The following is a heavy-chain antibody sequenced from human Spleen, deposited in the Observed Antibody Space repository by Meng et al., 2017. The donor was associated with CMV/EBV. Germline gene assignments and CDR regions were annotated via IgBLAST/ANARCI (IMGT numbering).Heavy chain of an antibody. J-gene: IGHJ5*01. CDR2: VIHSGSS. CDR3: ARAGKEQLVRRNWFDC. CDR1: GGSFRGYY. Sequence: SETLSLTCAVYGGSFRGYYWSWIRQPPGKGLEWLGEVIHSGSSNYNPSLKSRVSIAVDTSKNQFSLRLNSVTAAYTAVYYCARAGKEQLVRRNWFDCWGQGTRVTVSS. V-gene: IGHV4-34*12. D-gene: IGHD6-13*01.